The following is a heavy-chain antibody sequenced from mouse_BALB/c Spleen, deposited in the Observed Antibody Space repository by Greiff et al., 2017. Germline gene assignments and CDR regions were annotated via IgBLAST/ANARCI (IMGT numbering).Heavy chain of an antibody. D-gene: IGHD2-14*01. V-gene: IGHV1-84*02. CDR2: IYPGSGNT. Sequence: QVQLQQSGPELVKPGASVKISCKASGYTFTDYYINWVKQKPGQGLEWIGWIYPGSGNTKYNEKFKGKATLTVDTSSSTAYMQLSSLTSEDTAVYFCARAPSYYRYADYYAMDYWGQGTSVTVSS. J-gene: IGHJ4*01. CDR3: ARAPSYYRYADYYAMDY. CDR1: GYTFTDYY.